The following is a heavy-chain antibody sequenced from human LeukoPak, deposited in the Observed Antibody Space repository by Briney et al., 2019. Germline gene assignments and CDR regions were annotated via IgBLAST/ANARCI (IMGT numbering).Heavy chain of an antibody. Sequence: GGSLRLSCAASGFIFSDYYMAWIRQAPGKGLEWISTIKGTGLTTYYADSVKGRVTISRDNDKNSLFLQMSSLRADDTAIYYCARAGELRYMDVWGKGTAVTVSS. CDR3: ARAGELRYMDV. V-gene: IGHV3-11*04. J-gene: IGHJ6*03. CDR1: GFIFSDYY. D-gene: IGHD3-16*01. CDR2: IKGTGLTT.